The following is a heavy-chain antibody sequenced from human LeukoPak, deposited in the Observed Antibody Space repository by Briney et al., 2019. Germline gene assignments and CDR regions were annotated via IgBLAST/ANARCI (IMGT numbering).Heavy chain of an antibody. CDR3: ARDDILTGYYVDNAFDI. J-gene: IGHJ3*02. D-gene: IGHD3-9*01. CDR1: GYSISSGYY. CDR2: IYHSGST. V-gene: IGHV4-38-2*02. Sequence: SETLSLTCAVSGYSISSGYYWGWIRQPPGKGLEWIGSIYHSGSTYYNPPLKSRVTISVDTSKNQFSLKLSSVTAADTAVYYCARDDILTGYYVDNAFDIWGQGTMVTVSS.